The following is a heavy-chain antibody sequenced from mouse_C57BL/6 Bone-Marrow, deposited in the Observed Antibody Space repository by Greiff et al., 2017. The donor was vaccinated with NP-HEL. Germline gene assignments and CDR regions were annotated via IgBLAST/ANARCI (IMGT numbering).Heavy chain of an antibody. J-gene: IGHJ3*01. V-gene: IGHV5-17*01. D-gene: IGHD2-4*01. CDR1: GFTFSDYG. Sequence: EVNVVASGGGLVKPGGSLKLSCAASGFTFSDYGMHWVRQAPEKGLEWVAYISSGSSTIYYADTVKGRFTISRDNAKNTLFLQMTSLRSEDTAMYYCARSIYYDYDWFAYWGQGTLVTVSA. CDR3: ARSIYYDYDWFAY. CDR2: ISSGSSTI.